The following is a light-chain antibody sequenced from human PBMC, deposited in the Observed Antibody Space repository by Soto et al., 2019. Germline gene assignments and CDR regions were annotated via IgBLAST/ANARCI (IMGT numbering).Light chain of an antibody. CDR2: KAS. CDR3: QQYNSYYPWT. CDR1: QSISNC. Sequence: DIQMTQSPSTLSASLGDRVTITCRASQSISNCLAWYQQKPGKAPKLLIYKASTLESGVPSRFSGSGSGTEFTLTISCLQHDDFANHYCQQYNSYYPWTFGQGTKVDIK. V-gene: IGKV1-5*03. J-gene: IGKJ1*01.